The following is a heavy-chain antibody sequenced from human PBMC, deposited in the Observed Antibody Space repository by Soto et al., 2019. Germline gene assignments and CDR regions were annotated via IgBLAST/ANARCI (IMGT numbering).Heavy chain of an antibody. CDR3: ARLGYCSSTSCTAIGGYYYYYGMDV. J-gene: IGHJ6*04. V-gene: IGHV1-69*13. CDR1: GGTFSSYA. D-gene: IGHD2-2*01. CDR2: IIPIFGTA. Sequence: GASVKVSCKASGGTFSSYAISWVRQAPGQGLEWMGGIIPIFGTANYAQKFQGRVTITADESTSTAYMELSSLRSEDTAVYYCARLGYCSSTSCTAIGGYYYYYGMDVWGEGTTVTVSS.